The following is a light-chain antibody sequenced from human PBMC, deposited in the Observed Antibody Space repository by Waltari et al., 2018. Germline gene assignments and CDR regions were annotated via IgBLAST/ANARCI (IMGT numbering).Light chain of an antibody. CDR1: SSHPGSKD. J-gene: IGLJ3*02. CDR3: ATWDDSLRGPV. V-gene: IGLV1-47*01. Sequence: QSVLTQPPSASGTPGQRVTISCSGSSSHPGSKDVYWYQQLPGTAPKVLIQRNNQRPSGVPDRFSGSKSGTSASLAISGLRSEDEADYYCATWDDSLRGPVFGGGTKLTVL. CDR2: RNN.